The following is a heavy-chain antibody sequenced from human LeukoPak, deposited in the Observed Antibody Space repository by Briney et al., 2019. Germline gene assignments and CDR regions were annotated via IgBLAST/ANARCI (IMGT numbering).Heavy chain of an antibody. J-gene: IGHJ4*02. V-gene: IGHV3-33*03. Sequence: GGSLRLSCEASGFTFRTYGMHWVRQAPGKGLEWVAVIWYDGSSEKYADSVKGRSTVSRDNAKNTLNLHMNSLRAEDTAVYYCARARAPFHSSGWYSVDYWGQGTLVTVSS. CDR2: IWYDGSSE. CDR3: ARARAPFHSSGWYSVDY. CDR1: GFTFRTYG. D-gene: IGHD6-19*01.